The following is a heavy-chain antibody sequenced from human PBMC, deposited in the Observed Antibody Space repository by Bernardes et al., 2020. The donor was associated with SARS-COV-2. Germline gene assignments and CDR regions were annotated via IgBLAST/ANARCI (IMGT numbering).Heavy chain of an antibody. CDR1: GGTFSSYA. J-gene: IGHJ6*02. D-gene: IGHD6-19*01. V-gene: IGHV1-69*13. CDR2: IIPIFGTA. Sequence: SVKVSCKASGGTFSSYAISWVRQAPGQGLEWMGGIIPIFGTANYAQKFQGRVTITADESTSTAYMELSSLRSEDTAVYYCAKQWLAYYYYYYGMDVWGQGTTVTVSS. CDR3: AKQWLAYYYYYYGMDV.